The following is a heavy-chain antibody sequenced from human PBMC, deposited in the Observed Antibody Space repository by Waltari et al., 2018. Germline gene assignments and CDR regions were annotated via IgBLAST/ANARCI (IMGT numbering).Heavy chain of an antibody. J-gene: IGHJ3*02. V-gene: IGHV4-31*01. CDR3: ARARTTVVTADAFDI. CDR2: IYYSGST. D-gene: IGHD4-17*01. Sequence: QVQLVESGGGVVQPGRSLRLSCAASGFTFSSYGMHWIRQHPGKGLEWIGYIYYSGSTYYNPSLKSLVTISVDTSKNQFSLKLSSVTAADTAVYYCARARTTVVTADAFDIWGQGTMVTVSS. CDR1: GFTFSSYG.